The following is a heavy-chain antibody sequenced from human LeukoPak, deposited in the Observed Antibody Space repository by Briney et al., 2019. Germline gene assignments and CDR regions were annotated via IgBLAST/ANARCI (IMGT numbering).Heavy chain of an antibody. J-gene: IGHJ4*02. CDR2: IRYDGSNK. D-gene: IGHD5-18*01. Sequence: PGGSLRLSCAASGFTFSSYGMHWVRQAPGKGLEWVAFIRYDGSNKYYADSVKGRFTISRDNSKNTLYLQMNSLRAEDTAVYYCAKSKFEDTDMVFSHSWGQGTLVTVSS. CDR1: GFTFSSYG. CDR3: AKSKFEDTDMVFSHS. V-gene: IGHV3-30*02.